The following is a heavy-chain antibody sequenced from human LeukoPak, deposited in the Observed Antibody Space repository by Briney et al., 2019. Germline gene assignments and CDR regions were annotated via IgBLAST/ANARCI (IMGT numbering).Heavy chain of an antibody. D-gene: IGHD5-18*01. CDR2: IYYSGST. Sequence: SETLSLTCTVSGRSISSYYWSWIRQPPGKGLEWIGYIYYSGSTNYNPSLKSRVTISVDTSKNQFSLKLSSVTAADTAVYYCARETASWDTASGFDPWGQGTLVTVSS. V-gene: IGHV4-59*01. CDR3: ARETASWDTASGFDP. CDR1: GRSISSYY. J-gene: IGHJ5*02.